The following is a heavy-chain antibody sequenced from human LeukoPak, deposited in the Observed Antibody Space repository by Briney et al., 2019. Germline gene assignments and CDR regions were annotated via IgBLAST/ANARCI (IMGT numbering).Heavy chain of an antibody. V-gene: IGHV3-33*01. CDR3: ARDQVNYYDSSGYYRPDAFDI. CDR1: GFTFSSYG. J-gene: IGHJ3*02. Sequence: PGRSLRLSCAASGFTFSSYGMHWVRQAPGKGLEWVAVIWYDGSNKYYADSVKGRFTISRDNSKNTLYLQMNSLRAEDTAVYYCARDQVNYYDSSGYYRPDAFDIWGQGAMVTVSS. CDR2: IWYDGSNK. D-gene: IGHD3-22*01.